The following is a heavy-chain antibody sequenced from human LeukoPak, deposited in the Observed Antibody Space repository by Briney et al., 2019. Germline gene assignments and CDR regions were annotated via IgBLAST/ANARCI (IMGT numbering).Heavy chain of an antibody. CDR1: GFTFSSYE. D-gene: IGHD2-15*01. Sequence: GGSLRLSCAASGFTFSSYEMNWVRQAPGKGLEWVSYISSSGSTIYYADSVKGRFTISRDNSKNTLYLQMNSLRAEDTAVYYCARAGYCSGGSCYSESYYYYYMDVWGKGTTVTVSS. V-gene: IGHV3-48*03. CDR2: ISSSGSTI. J-gene: IGHJ6*03. CDR3: ARAGYCSGGSCYSESYYYYYMDV.